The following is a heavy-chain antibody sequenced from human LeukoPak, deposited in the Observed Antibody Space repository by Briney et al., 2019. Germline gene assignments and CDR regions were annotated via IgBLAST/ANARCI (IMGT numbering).Heavy chain of an antibody. J-gene: IGHJ6*03. D-gene: IGHD2-15*01. CDR3: ARANDCSGGSCYQYYMDV. CDR2: ISSSSSYI. CDR1: GFTFSSYS. Sequence: PGGSLRLSCAASGFTFSSYSMNWVRQAPGKGLEWDSSISSSSSYIYYADSVKGRFTISRDNAKNSLYLQMNSLRAEDTAVYYCARANDCSGGSCYQYYMDVWGKGTTVTVSS. V-gene: IGHV3-21*01.